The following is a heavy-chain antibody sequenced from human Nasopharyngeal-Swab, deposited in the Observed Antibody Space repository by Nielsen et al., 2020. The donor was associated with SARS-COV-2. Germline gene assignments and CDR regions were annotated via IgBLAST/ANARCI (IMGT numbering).Heavy chain of an antibody. CDR3: ARDLRYSSGWSPGRYFDL. V-gene: IGHV4-31*02. Sequence: WIRQPPGKGLEWIGYIYYSGSTYYNPSLKSRVTISVDTSKNQFSLKLSSVTAADTAVYYCARDLRYSSGWSPGRYFDLWGRGTLVTVSP. J-gene: IGHJ2*01. D-gene: IGHD6-19*01. CDR2: IYYSGST.